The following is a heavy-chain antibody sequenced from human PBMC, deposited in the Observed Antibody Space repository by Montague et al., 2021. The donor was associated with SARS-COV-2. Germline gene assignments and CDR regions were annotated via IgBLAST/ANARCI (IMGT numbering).Heavy chain of an antibody. Sequence: SETLSLTCTVSGGSINSNYCSCIRQPPGGWLVWIVYVNYSGSTTXNPPFKSRVTTSAQTSNNQFYLKLTSVTAAAAAVYYCARATLDTFGGVIDLFEYWGQGSLVTVSS. V-gene: IGHV4-59*01. J-gene: IGHJ4*02. CDR2: VNYSGST. CDR3: ARATLDTFGGVIDLFEY. CDR1: GGSINSNY. D-gene: IGHD3-16*02.